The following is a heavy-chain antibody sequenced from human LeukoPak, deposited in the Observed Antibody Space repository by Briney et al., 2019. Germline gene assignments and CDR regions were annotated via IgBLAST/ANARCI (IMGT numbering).Heavy chain of an antibody. J-gene: IGHJ6*02. CDR2: INPSGGST. CDR1: GYTFTSYY. V-gene: IGHV1-46*01. CDR3: ARDQVVVVPAAIYYYYGMDV. Sequence: ASVKVSCKASGYTFTSYYMHWVRQAPGQGLEWMGIINPSGGSTSYAQKFQGRVTMTRDTSTSTVYMELSSLRSEDTVVYYCARDQVVVVPAAIYYYYGMDVWGQGTTVTVSS. D-gene: IGHD2-2*01.